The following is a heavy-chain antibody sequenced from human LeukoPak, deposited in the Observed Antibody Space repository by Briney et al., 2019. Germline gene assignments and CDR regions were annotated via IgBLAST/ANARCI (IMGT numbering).Heavy chain of an antibody. Sequence: GASVKVSCKASGYTFTGYYMHWVRQAPGQGLEWMGLINPKSGGTNFAQRFQGRATLTRDTSISTAYMELSRLRSDDTAVYYCARHDYYDSSGYYFFGAFDIWGQGTMVTVSS. V-gene: IGHV1-2*02. CDR3: ARHDYYDSSGYYFFGAFDI. J-gene: IGHJ3*02. CDR2: INPKSGGT. D-gene: IGHD3-22*01. CDR1: GYTFTGYY.